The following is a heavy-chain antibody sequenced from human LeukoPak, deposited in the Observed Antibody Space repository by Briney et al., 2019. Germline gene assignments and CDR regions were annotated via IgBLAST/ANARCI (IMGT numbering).Heavy chain of an antibody. J-gene: IGHJ1*01. D-gene: IGHD2-21*02. V-gene: IGHV3-30*04. Sequence: GGSLRLSCAASGFTFSNYAMHWVRQAPGKGLEWVAVISYDGTKRYYQDSVKGRFTISRDNSKNTLYLQVSSLRPEDTAVYYCTSWGDTTAEYFQRWGQGTLVTVSS. CDR2: ISYDGTKR. CDR1: GFTFSNYA. CDR3: TSWGDTTAEYFQR.